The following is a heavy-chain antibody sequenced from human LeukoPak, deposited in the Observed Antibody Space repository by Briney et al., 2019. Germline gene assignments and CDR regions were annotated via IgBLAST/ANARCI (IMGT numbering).Heavy chain of an antibody. D-gene: IGHD2-2*02. Sequence: PSETLSLTCTVSGGSISSGDYYWSWIRQPPGKVLEWIGYIYYSGSTYYNPSLKRRVTISVDTSKNQFSLKLSSVTAADTAVYYCARLTVVPAAIGAWGQGTLVTVSS. CDR3: ARLTVVPAAIGA. V-gene: IGHV4-30-4*08. CDR1: GGSISSGDYY. CDR2: IYYSGST. J-gene: IGHJ1*01.